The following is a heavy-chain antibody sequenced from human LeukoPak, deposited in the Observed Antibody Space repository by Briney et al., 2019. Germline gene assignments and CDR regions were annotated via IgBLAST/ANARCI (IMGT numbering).Heavy chain of an antibody. V-gene: IGHV4-61*02. D-gene: IGHD6-19*01. CDR1: GGSISSSTYY. Sequence: TSETLSLTCNVSGGSISSSTYYWSWIRQPAGKGLEWMGRIYSSGRTNYNPSLKSRVTISVDTSKNQFSLNLSSVTAADTAVYYCARDIHTSDWTKFDYWGQGTSVTVSS. CDR2: IYSSGRT. J-gene: IGHJ4*02. CDR3: ARDIHTSDWTKFDY.